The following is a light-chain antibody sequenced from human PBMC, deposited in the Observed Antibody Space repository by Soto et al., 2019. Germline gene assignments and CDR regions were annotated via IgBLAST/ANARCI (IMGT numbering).Light chain of an antibody. V-gene: IGKV3-20*01. Sequence: EIVLTQSPGTLSLSPGERATLSCRASQSVSSSYLAWYQQKPGQSPRLLIYGASTRAIGIADRFSGSGSGTDFTLTIRRLEPEDFAVYFCKQYGSSPLTFGGGTKVDIK. CDR2: GAS. CDR1: QSVSSSY. J-gene: IGKJ4*01. CDR3: KQYGSSPLT.